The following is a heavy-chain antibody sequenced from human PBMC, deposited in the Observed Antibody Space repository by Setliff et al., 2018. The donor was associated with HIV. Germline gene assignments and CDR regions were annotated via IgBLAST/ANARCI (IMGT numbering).Heavy chain of an antibody. Sequence: PGGSLRLSCAASGFTFSDYYMSRLRQAPGKGLEWVSYISRDGNTIYYADSVKGRFTISRDNAKNSLYLQLNSLRPEDTAVYYCARDKDEDYGSTSFDYWGQGILVTVSS. D-gene: IGHD4-17*01. J-gene: IGHJ4*02. CDR2: ISRDGNTI. V-gene: IGHV3-11*01. CDR3: ARDKDEDYGSTSFDY. CDR1: GFTFSDYY.